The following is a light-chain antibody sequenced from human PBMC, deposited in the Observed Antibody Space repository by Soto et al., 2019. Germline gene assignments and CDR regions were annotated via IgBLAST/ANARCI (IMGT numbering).Light chain of an antibody. V-gene: IGKV3-15*01. CDR3: QHYNNWPPYT. Sequence: IVLAESPGTLSLSRGDRGTLSCRASQSGISSLAWCQRKPGQAPSLLIYGASTRATGIPARFSGSGSGTEFTLTLTSLQSEDFAVYYCQHYNNWPPYTFGQGTKVDIK. J-gene: IGKJ2*01. CDR1: QSGISS. CDR2: GAS.